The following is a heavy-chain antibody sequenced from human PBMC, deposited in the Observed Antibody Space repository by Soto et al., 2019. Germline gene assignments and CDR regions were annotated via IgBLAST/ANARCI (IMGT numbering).Heavy chain of an antibody. J-gene: IGHJ6*02. Sequence: QVQLQESGPGLVKPSQTLSLTCTVSGGSISSGGDYWSWIRQHPGKGLEWIGYIYYNGSTNYNPSLKSRVTISVGTSKNQFSLKLSSVTAADTAVYYCARARGVATIIYYYGMDVWGQGTTVTVSS. CDR3: ARARGVATIIYYYGMDV. CDR2: IYYNGST. D-gene: IGHD5-12*01. CDR1: GGSISSGGDY. V-gene: IGHV4-31*03.